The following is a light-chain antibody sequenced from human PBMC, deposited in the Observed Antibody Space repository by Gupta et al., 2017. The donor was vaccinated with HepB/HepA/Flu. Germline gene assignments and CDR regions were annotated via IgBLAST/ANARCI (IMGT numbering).Light chain of an antibody. Sequence: QSVLTQSPSASGTPGQRVTISCSGSSSNVGSSFVYWYHQFPGTAPKLLIYGNNQRPSGVPYRFSCSKSGTSASLAISGLQSEDDVDYYCAAWDDSLNGWVFGGGTKLTVL. V-gene: IGLV1-47*01. CDR1: SSNVGSSF. CDR2: GNN. J-gene: IGLJ3*02. CDR3: AAWDDSLNGWV.